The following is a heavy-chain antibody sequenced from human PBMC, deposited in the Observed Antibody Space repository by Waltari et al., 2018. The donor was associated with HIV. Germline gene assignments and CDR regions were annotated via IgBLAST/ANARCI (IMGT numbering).Heavy chain of an antibody. V-gene: IGHV3-9*01. CDR2: ISWNSGSK. CDR3: AKDRGTGTTVYYYYGMDV. CDR1: GFTFDVYA. J-gene: IGHJ6*02. Sequence: EVQLVESGGGLVQPGRSLRLSCAASGFTFDVYALHWVRQAPGKGLEWVSGISWNSGSKGYADSVKGRFTISRDNAKNSLYLQMNSLRAEDTALYYCAKDRGTGTTVYYYYGMDVWGQGTTVTVSS. D-gene: IGHD1-7*01.